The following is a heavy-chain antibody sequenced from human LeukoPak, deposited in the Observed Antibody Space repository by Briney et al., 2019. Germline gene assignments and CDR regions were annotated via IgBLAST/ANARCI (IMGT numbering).Heavy chain of an antibody. J-gene: IGHJ4*02. Sequence: PGGSLRLSCAASGFTFSDYYMSWIRQAPGKGLEWVSYISSSGSTIYYADSVKGRFTISRDNAKNSLYLQMNSLRAEDTAVYYCARTSRDGYNYVWMFDNWGQGTLVTVSS. CDR1: GFTFSDYY. V-gene: IGHV3-11*04. D-gene: IGHD5-24*01. CDR3: ARTSRDGYNYVWMFDN. CDR2: ISSSGSTI.